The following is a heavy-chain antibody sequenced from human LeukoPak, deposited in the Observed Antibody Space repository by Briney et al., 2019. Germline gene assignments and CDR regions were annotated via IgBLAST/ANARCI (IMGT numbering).Heavy chain of an antibody. Sequence: ASVKVSCKASGSTFTSYDINWVRQATGQGLEWMGWMNPNSGNTGYAQKFQGRVTMTRNTSMSTAYMELSSLRSEDTAVYYCARASLDVDTAMVYYYYGMDVWGQGATVTVSS. V-gene: IGHV1-8*01. D-gene: IGHD5-18*01. J-gene: IGHJ6*02. CDR3: ARASLDVDTAMVYYYYGMDV. CDR1: GSTFTSYD. CDR2: MNPNSGNT.